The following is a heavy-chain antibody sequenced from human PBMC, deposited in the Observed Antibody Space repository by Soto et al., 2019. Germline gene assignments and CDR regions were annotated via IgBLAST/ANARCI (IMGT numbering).Heavy chain of an antibody. CDR2: ISGSGGST. D-gene: IGHD3-9*01. J-gene: IGHJ3*02. CDR3: AKDRDYDILTGYYPGGAFDI. CDR1: GFTFSDQY. V-gene: IGHV3-23*04. Sequence: EVQLVESGGGLVQPGGSLRISCAASGFTFSDQYMDWVRQAPGKGLEWVSAISGSGGSTYYADSVKGRFTISRDNSKNTLYLQMNSLRAEDTAVYYCAKDRDYDILTGYYPGGAFDIWGQGTMVTVSS.